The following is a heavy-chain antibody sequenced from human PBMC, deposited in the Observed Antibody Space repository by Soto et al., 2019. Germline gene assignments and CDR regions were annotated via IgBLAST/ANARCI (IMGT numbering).Heavy chain of an antibody. CDR3: AKDPPVWSIVYYFDY. CDR1: GFTFSSYA. D-gene: IGHD3-16*01. J-gene: IGHJ4*02. CDR2: ISDSGSST. Sequence: VPLLESGGGLVQPGGSLTLSCAASGFTFSSYAMNWVRQAPGKGLEWVSAISDSGSSTYYADSVKGRFTISRDNSKNMLFLQMTSLRVEDTAVYYCAKDPPVWSIVYYFDYWGQGAQVTVSS. V-gene: IGHV3-23*01.